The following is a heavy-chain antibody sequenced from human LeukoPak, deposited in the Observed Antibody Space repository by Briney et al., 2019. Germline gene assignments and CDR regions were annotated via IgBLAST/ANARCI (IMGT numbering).Heavy chain of an antibody. CDR2: MNPNSGNK. CDR1: GYTFGIYD. Sequence: ASVKVSCKASGYTFGIYDINWVRQDTGQGLVWMGWMNPNSGNKGYAQKFQGRVTMTSDTSISTAYMELSSLRSEDTAVYYCARGLRYYGSGSYYPAYWGQGTLVTVSS. J-gene: IGHJ4*02. V-gene: IGHV1-8*01. CDR3: ARGLRYYGSGSYYPAY. D-gene: IGHD3-10*01.